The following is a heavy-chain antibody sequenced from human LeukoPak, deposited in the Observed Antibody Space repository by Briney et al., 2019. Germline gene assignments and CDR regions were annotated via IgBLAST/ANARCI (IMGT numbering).Heavy chain of an antibody. D-gene: IGHD3-22*01. V-gene: IGHV1-2*02. Sequence: ASVKVSCKASGYTFTGYYMHWVRQAPGQGLEWMGWINPNSGGTNYAQKFQGRVTMTRDTSISTAYMELSRLRSDDTAMYYCASGILTYYYDSSGPYRDYWGQGTLVTVSS. CDR2: INPNSGGT. J-gene: IGHJ4*02. CDR1: GYTFTGYY. CDR3: ASGILTYYYDSSGPYRDY.